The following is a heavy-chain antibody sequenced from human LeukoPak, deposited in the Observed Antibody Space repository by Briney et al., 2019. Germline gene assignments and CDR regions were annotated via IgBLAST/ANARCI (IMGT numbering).Heavy chain of an antibody. CDR3: ARDYDNTYYYMDV. D-gene: IGHD3-9*01. V-gene: IGHV3-7*01. CDR1: GFTFSSYW. J-gene: IGHJ6*03. CDR2: IKQDGSEK. Sequence: PGGSLRLSCAASGFTFSSYWMSWVRQAPGKGLEWVANIKQDGSEKYYVDSVKGRFTISRDNAKNSLYLQMNSLRAEDTAVYYCARDYDNTYYYMDVWGKGTTVTVSS.